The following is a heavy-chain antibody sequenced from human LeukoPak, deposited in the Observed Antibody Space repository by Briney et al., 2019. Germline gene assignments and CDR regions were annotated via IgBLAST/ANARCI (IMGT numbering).Heavy chain of an antibody. V-gene: IGHV1-8*01. J-gene: IGHJ4*02. CDR3: ARGVRAAAGAFDY. CDR2: MNPNSGNT. D-gene: IGHD6-13*01. Sequence: ASVKVSCKASGYTFTSYDVNWVRQATGQGLEWMGWMNPNSGNTGYAQKFQGRVTMTRNTSISTAYMELSSLRSEDTAVYYCARGVRAAAGAFDYWGQGTLVTVSS. CDR1: GYTFTSYD.